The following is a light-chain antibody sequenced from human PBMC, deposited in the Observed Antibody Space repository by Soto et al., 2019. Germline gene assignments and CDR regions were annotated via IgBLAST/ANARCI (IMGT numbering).Light chain of an antibody. Sequence: EIVLPQSPGTLSLSPGERATLSCRASQSVSSSYVAWYQQKPGQAPRLLIYGASSRATGIPDRFSGSGSGTDFTLTISRLEPEDFAVYYCQQYGSSPLFTFGPGTKVDIK. CDR1: QSVSSSY. CDR2: GAS. CDR3: QQYGSSPLFT. J-gene: IGKJ3*01. V-gene: IGKV3-20*01.